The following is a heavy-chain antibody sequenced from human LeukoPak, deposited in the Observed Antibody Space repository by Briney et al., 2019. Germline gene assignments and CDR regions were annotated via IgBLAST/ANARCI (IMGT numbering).Heavy chain of an antibody. CDR3: ARYVDTSMLRTYYFDF. D-gene: IGHD5-18*01. J-gene: IGHJ4*02. V-gene: IGHV4-61*01. Sequence: SETLSLTCTVSGGSVSSGSYYWGWIRQPPGKGLEWIGYIYYSGSTNYNPSLKSRVTISVDTSKNQFSLKLSSVTTADTAVYYCARYVDTSMLRTYYFDFWGQGTLVTVSS. CDR2: IYYSGST. CDR1: GGSVSSGSYY.